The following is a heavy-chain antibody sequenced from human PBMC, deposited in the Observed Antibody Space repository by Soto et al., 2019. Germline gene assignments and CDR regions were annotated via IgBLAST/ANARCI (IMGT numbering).Heavy chain of an antibody. CDR1: GFTFRAYY. CDR3: ARGITRIVVGIEALDY. V-gene: IGHV3-11*01. J-gene: IGHJ4*02. CDR2: ISSSGSTI. Sequence: GGSLRLSCAASGFTFRAYYMRWIRQAPGKGLEWVSYISSSGSTIYYADSVKGRFTISRDPAKTSLSLQMNSLRAEDTAVYYCARGITRIVVGIEALDYWGQGTRGTVSS. D-gene: IGHD3-22*01.